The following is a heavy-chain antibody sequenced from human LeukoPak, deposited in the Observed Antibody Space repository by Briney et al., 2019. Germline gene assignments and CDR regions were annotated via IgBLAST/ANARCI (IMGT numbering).Heavy chain of an antibody. V-gene: IGHV4-59*01. CDR1: GGSISSYY. Sequence: SETLSLTCTVSGGSISSYYWNWIRQPPWKGLEWIGYIYYSGSTNYSPSLKSRVTISIDTSKNQFSLRLSSVTAADTAVYYCARGHAFDIWGQGTMVSVSS. CDR3: ARGHAFDI. CDR2: IYYSGST. J-gene: IGHJ3*02.